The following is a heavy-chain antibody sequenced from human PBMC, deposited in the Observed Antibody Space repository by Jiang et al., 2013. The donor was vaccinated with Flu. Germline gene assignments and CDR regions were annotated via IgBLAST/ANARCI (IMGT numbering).Heavy chain of an antibody. Sequence: WNWIRQSPSRGLEWLGRTYCKSKSKCYNDYAVSVKSRITINPDTSKNQFSLQLQSVTPEDTAVYYCARDHKDEKYSRSSAWGRDEYYYHGMDVWGQGTTVIVSS. J-gene: IGHJ6*02. D-gene: IGHD6-6*01. V-gene: IGHV6-1*01. CDR2: TYCKSKSKCYN. CDR3: ARDHKDEKYSRSSAWGRDEYYYHGMDV.